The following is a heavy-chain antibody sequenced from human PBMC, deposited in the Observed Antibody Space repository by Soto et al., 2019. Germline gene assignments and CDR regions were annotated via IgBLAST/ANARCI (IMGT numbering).Heavy chain of an antibody. D-gene: IGHD1-7*01. CDR3: AGTTSHYWYYMDV. CDR1: GDSVSSNSAA. J-gene: IGHJ6*03. Sequence: QVQLQESGPGLVKPSQTLSLTCVISGDSVSSNSAAWNWIRQSPSRGLEWLGRTYYRTREYYDYAVSVRSRITVNPDTSKNKFSLQLTSVTPEDTAVYFCAGTTSHYWYYMDVWGKGTTVTVSS. V-gene: IGHV6-1*01. CDR2: TYYRTREYY.